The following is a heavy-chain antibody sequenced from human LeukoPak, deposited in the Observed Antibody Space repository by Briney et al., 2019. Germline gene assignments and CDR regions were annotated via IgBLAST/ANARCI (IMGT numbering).Heavy chain of an antibody. Sequence: PSETLSLTCIVSGGSISSGSYYWSWIRQPAGKGLEWIGRIYSSGSTSYNPSLKSRVTISVDTSTNQFSLKLNSVTVADTAIYYCARGSGSYGSNMDVWGKGTTVTISS. D-gene: IGHD3-10*01. V-gene: IGHV4-61*02. J-gene: IGHJ6*03. CDR1: GGSISSGSYY. CDR2: IYSSGST. CDR3: ARGSGSYGSNMDV.